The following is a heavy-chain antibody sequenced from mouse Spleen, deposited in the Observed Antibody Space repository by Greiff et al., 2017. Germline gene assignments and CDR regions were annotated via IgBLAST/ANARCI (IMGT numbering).Heavy chain of an antibody. J-gene: IGHJ3*01. CDR2: INPNNGGT. Sequence: DVKLVESGPELVKPGASVKMSCKASGYTFTDYNMHWVKQSHGKSLEWIGYINPNNGGTSYNQKFKGKATLTVNKSSSTAYMELRSLTSEDSAVYYCARGLNYYGSSYDYWGQGTLVTVSA. CDR3: ARGLNYYGSSYDY. CDR1: GYTFTDYN. V-gene: IGHV1-22*01. D-gene: IGHD1-1*01.